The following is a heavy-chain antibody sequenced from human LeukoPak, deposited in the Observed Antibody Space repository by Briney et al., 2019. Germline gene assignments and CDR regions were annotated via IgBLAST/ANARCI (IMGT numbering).Heavy chain of an antibody. D-gene: IGHD4-11*01. Sequence: GGSLRLSCAASGFTFSSYTMHWVRQAPGKGLEWVALIPWHGNNPYYADSVQGRFTISRDSSRNTLYLQMNSLRTEDTAEYYCARLASTVTSPLDYWGQGTLVTVSS. CDR1: GFTFSSYT. CDR2: IPWHGNNP. CDR3: ARLASTVTSPLDY. J-gene: IGHJ4*02. V-gene: IGHV3-30*04.